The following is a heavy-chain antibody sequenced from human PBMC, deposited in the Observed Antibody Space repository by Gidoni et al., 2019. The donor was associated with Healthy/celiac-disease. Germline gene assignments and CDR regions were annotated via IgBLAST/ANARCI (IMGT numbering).Heavy chain of an antibody. CDR3: AKVPQGQLVPRYFDY. J-gene: IGHJ4*02. Sequence: EVQLVESGGGLVQPGRSLRLSCAASGFTFVDYAMHWVRQAPGKGLEWVSGISWNSGSIGYADSVKGRFTISRDNAKNSLYLQMNSLRAEDTALYYCAKVPQGQLVPRYFDYWGQGTLVTVSS. D-gene: IGHD6-6*01. CDR1: GFTFVDYA. V-gene: IGHV3-9*01. CDR2: ISWNSGSI.